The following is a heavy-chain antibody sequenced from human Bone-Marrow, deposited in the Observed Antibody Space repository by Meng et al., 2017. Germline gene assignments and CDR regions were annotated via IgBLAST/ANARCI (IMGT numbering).Heavy chain of an antibody. CDR3: ARVVVVPAAMVQYYYGMDV. CDR2: ISGSGGST. J-gene: IGHJ6*02. V-gene: IGHV3-23*01. D-gene: IGHD2-2*01. Sequence: GESLKISCAASGFTFSSSAMSGVRQAPGKGLEWVSAISGSGGSTYYADSVKGRFTISRDNAKNSLYLQMNSLRAEDTAVYYCARVVVVPAAMVQYYYGMDVWGQGTTVTVSS. CDR1: GFTFSSSA.